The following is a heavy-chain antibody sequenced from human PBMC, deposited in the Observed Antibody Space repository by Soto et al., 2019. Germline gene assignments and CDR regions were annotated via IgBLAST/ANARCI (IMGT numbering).Heavy chain of an antibody. V-gene: IGHV1-69*13. D-gene: IGHD3-22*01. Sequence: SVKVSCKASGGTFSSYAISWVRQAPGQGLEWMGGIIPIFGTANYAQKFQGRVTITADESTSTAYMELSSLRSEDTAVYYCARDRRAITMIVVVPLYYVMDVWGKGTTVTVSS. CDR2: IIPIFGTA. J-gene: IGHJ6*04. CDR1: GGTFSSYA. CDR3: ARDRRAITMIVVVPLYYVMDV.